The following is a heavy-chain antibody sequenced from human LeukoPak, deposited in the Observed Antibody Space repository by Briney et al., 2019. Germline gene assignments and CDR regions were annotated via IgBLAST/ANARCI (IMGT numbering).Heavy chain of an antibody. J-gene: IGHJ4*02. CDR1: GYSFDYYW. CDR2: IYPDDSDS. CDR3: ARVGSVTNFGVVSYYFDY. Sequence: GESLKISCKASGYSFDYYWIAWVRQMPGKGLEWMGIIYPDDSDSTYSPSFQGQVTISVDKSINTAYLQWSSLKVSNTAIYYCARVGSVTNFGVVSYYFDYWGQGTLVTVSS. D-gene: IGHD3-3*01. V-gene: IGHV5-51*01.